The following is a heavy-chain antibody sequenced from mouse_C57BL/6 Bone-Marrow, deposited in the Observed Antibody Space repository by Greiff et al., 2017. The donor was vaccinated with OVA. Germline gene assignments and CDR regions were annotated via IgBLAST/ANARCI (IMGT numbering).Heavy chain of an antibody. CDR3: ARLYDGYYEAMDY. V-gene: IGHV1-69*01. CDR1: GYTFTSYW. J-gene: IGHJ4*01. D-gene: IGHD2-3*01. Sequence: QVQLKQPGAELVMPGASVKLSCKASGYTFTSYWMHWVKQRPGQGLEWIGEIDPSDSYTNYNQKFKGKSTLTVDKSSSTAYMQLSSLTSEDSAVYYCARLYDGYYEAMDYWGQGTSGTVSS. CDR2: IDPSDSYT.